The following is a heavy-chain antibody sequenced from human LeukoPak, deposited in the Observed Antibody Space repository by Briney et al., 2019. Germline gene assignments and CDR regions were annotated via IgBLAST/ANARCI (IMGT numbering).Heavy chain of an antibody. D-gene: IGHD2-21*02. V-gene: IGHV4-31*03. CDR1: GSSISTPGYY. CDR2: IYYSGST. CDR3: ANGGAYCGADCYLPAFDY. J-gene: IGHJ4*02. Sequence: SETLSLTCTVSGSSISTPGYYWSWIRQHPGKGLEWIGYIYYSGSTYYNPSLRSRVTISVDTSKNQFSLKLSSVTAADTAVYYCANGGAYCGADCYLPAFDYWGQGTLVTVSS.